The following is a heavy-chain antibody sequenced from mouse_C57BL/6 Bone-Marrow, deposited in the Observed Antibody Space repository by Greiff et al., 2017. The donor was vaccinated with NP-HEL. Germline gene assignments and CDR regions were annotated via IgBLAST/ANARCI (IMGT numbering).Heavy chain of an antibody. J-gene: IGHJ1*03. Sequence: QVQLQQSGAELVKPGASVKLSCKASGYTFTSYWMHWVKQRPGQGLEWIGNINPSNGGTNYNEKFKSKATLTVDKSSSTAYMQLSSLTSEDSAVYYCAGASDGYYLWYFDVWGTGTTVTVSS. V-gene: IGHV1-53*01. CDR1: GYTFTSYW. CDR2: INPSNGGT. D-gene: IGHD2-3*01. CDR3: AGASDGYYLWYFDV.